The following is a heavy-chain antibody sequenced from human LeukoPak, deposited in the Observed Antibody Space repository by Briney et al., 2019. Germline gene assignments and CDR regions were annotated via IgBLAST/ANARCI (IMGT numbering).Heavy chain of an antibody. CDR3: ARVKTYYYDSSGYRAFDI. Sequence: SETLSLTCTVSGGSISSGGYYWSWIRQHPGKGLEWIGYIYYSGSTYYNPSLKSRVTISVDTSKNQFSLKLSSVTAADTAVYYCARVKTYYYDSSGYRAFDIWGQGTMVTVSS. V-gene: IGHV4-31*03. CDR1: GGSISSGGYY. J-gene: IGHJ3*02. D-gene: IGHD3-22*01. CDR2: IYYSGST.